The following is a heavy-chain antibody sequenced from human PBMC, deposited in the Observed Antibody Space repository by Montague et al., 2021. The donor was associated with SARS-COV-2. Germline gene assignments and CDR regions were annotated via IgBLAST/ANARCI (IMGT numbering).Heavy chain of an antibody. CDR2: IKGDGTNT. V-gene: IGHV3-74*01. J-gene: IGHJ4*02. D-gene: IGHD2-21*01. CDR1: GFTLSDYW. CDR3: VRDGDHWDFDY. Sequence: SLRLSCAASGFTLSDYWMHWVRQAPGEGLVWVSRIKGDGTNTIYADSVKGRFAISRDNAQNTVYLQMSSLRAEDAAVYYCVRDGDHWDFDYWGQGALVTVSS.